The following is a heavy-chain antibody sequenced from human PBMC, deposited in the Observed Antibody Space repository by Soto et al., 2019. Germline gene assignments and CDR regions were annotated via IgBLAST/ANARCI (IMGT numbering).Heavy chain of an antibody. D-gene: IGHD1-7*01. CDR2: IWYDGSNK. J-gene: IGHJ4*02. CDR1: GFTFSSYG. CDR3: ARKLAGTTDPPFDY. V-gene: IGHV3-33*01. Sequence: PGGSLRLSCAASGFTFSSYGMHWVRQAPGKGLEWVAVIWYDGSNKYYADSVKGRFTISRDNSKNTLYLQMNSLRAEDTAAYYCARKLAGTTDPPFDYWGQGTLVTVSS.